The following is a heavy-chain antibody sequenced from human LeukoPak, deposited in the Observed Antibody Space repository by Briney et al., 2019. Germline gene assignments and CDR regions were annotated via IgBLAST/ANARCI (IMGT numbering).Heavy chain of an antibody. CDR3: ARPNDNWIVGY. V-gene: IGHV3-11*04. CDR2: ISSSGSTI. D-gene: IGHD1-20*01. Sequence: GGSLRLSCAASGFTFSDYYMSWIRQAPGKGLGWVSYISSSGSTIYYADSVKGRFTISRDNAKNSLYLQTNSLRAEDTAVYYCARPNDNWIVGYWGQGTLVTVSS. J-gene: IGHJ4*02. CDR1: GFTFSDYY.